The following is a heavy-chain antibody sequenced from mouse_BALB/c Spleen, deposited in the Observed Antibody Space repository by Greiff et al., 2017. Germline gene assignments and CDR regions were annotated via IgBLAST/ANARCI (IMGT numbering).Heavy chain of an antibody. Sequence: QVQLQQSGAELMKPGASVKISCKATGYSFSSYWIEWVKQRPGHGLEWIGEILPGSGSTNYNEKFKGKATFTADTSSNTAYMQLSSLTSEDSAVYYCARSTMITTDYYAMDYWGQGTSVTVSS. CDR3: ARSTMITTDYYAMDY. J-gene: IGHJ4*01. V-gene: IGHV1-9*01. CDR1: GYSFSSYW. CDR2: ILPGSGST. D-gene: IGHD2-4*01.